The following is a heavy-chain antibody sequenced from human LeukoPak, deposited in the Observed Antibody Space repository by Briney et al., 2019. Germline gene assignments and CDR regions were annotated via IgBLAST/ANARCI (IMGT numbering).Heavy chain of an antibody. D-gene: IGHD2/OR15-2a*01. CDR3: ARVQRKAFPDY. CDR1: GGSISSYY. J-gene: IGHJ4*02. CDR2: IYYSGST. Sequence: PSETLSLTCTVSGGSISSYYWSWIRQPPGKGLEWIGYIYYSGSTNYNPFLKSRVTISVDTSKNQFSLKLSSVTAADTAVYYCARVQRKAFPDYWGQGTLVTVSS. V-gene: IGHV4-59*01.